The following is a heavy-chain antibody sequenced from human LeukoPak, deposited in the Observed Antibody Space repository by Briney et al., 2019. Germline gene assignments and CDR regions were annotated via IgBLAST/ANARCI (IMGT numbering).Heavy chain of an antibody. Sequence: GGSLRLSCAASGFTFSSYEMNWVRQAPGKGLEWVSYISSSGSTIYYADSVKGRFTISRDNAKNSLYLQMNSLRAEDTAVYYCARDRGWELLHPLVFDYWGLGTLVTVSS. V-gene: IGHV3-48*03. D-gene: IGHD1-26*01. CDR2: ISSSGSTI. CDR1: GFTFSSYE. J-gene: IGHJ4*02. CDR3: ARDRGWELLHPLVFDY.